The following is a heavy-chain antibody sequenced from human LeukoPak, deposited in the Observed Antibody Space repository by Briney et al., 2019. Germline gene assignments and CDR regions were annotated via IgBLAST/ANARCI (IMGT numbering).Heavy chain of an antibody. V-gene: IGHV4-39*01. Sequence: PSETLSLTCTVSGGSIRSSNYYWGWIRQPPGKGLEWIGSIYYSWRTYYNPSLKSRVTISVDTSKNQFSLKLSSVTAADTAVYYCARSTMVRGENYYYGMDVWGQGTTVTVSS. J-gene: IGHJ6*02. CDR1: GGSIRSSNYY. CDR2: IYYSWRT. D-gene: IGHD3-10*01. CDR3: ARSTMVRGENYYYGMDV.